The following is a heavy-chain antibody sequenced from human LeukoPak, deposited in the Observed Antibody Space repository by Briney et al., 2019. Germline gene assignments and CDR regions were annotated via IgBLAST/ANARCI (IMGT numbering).Heavy chain of an antibody. D-gene: IGHD3-16*01. V-gene: IGHV3-7*04. CDR1: GFTFSSYW. J-gene: IGHJ4*02. CDR2: INQNGGEK. CDR3: VRDYAYSGDY. Sequence: PGGSLRLSCAASGFTFSSYWMSWVRQAPGKGLEWVAIINQNGGEKYYVDSVKDRFTISRDNAKNSLYLQVNSLGAEDTALYYCVRDYAYSGDYWGQGTLVTVSS.